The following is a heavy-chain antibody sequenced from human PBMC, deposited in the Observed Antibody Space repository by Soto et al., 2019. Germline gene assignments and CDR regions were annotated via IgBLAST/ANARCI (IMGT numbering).Heavy chain of an antibody. Sequence: PGESLKISCKGSGYSFSNYWIGWVRQMPGKGLEWMGIIYPGDSDTRYSPSFKGQVTMSADKSISTAYLQWSSLKASDTAIYYCARQALGYCSSSGCYYYYGMDVWGQGTTVT. CDR2: IYPGDSDT. CDR1: GYSFSNYW. D-gene: IGHD2-2*01. J-gene: IGHJ6*02. CDR3: ARQALGYCSSSGCYYYYGMDV. V-gene: IGHV5-51*01.